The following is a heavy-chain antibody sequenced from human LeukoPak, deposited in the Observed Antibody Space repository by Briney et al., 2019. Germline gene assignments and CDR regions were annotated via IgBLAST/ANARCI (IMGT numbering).Heavy chain of an antibody. Sequence: GGSLRLSCAASGFTFSSYSMNWVRQAPGKGLEWVSSISSSSSYIYYADSVKGRFTISRDNSKNTLYLQMNSLRAEDTAVYYCAKDLWLEERTHFDYWGQGTLVTVSS. J-gene: IGHJ4*02. CDR1: GFTFSSYS. CDR3: AKDLWLEERTHFDY. V-gene: IGHV3-21*04. D-gene: IGHD5-12*01. CDR2: ISSSSSYI.